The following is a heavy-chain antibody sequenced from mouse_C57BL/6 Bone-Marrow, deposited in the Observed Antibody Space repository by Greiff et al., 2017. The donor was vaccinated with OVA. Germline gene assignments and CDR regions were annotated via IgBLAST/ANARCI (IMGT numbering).Heavy chain of an antibody. J-gene: IGHJ3*01. CDR2: INPYNGGT. D-gene: IGHD1-1*01. CDR1: GYTFTDYY. V-gene: IGHV1-19*01. CDR3: ARSITTVVARAY. Sequence: VHVKQSGPVLVKPGASVKMSCKASGYTFTDYYMNWVKQGHGKSLEWIGVINPYNGGTSYNQKFKGKATLTVDKSSSTAYMELNSLTSEDSAVYYCARSITTVVARAYWGQGTLVTVSA.